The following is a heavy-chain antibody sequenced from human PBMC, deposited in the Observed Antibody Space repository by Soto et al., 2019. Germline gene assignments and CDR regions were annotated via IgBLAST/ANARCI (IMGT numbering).Heavy chain of an antibody. CDR2: ISWNSGSI. V-gene: IGHV3-9*01. Sequence: PGGSLRLSCAASGFTFDDYAMHWVRQAPGKGLEWVSGISWNSGSIGYADSVKGRFTISRDNAKNSLYLQMNSLRAEDTALYYCAKVAYYYDSSAYYDAFDIWGQGTMVTVSS. D-gene: IGHD3-22*01. J-gene: IGHJ3*02. CDR1: GFTFDDYA. CDR3: AKVAYYYDSSAYYDAFDI.